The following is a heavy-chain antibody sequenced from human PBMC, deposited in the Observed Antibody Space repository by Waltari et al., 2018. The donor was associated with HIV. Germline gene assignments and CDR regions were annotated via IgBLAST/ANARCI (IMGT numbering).Heavy chain of an antibody. CDR3: VKEHQYSHSWYSYYGMDV. V-gene: IGHV3-23*01. D-gene: IGHD6-13*01. Sequence: EVQVLESGGALVQPGGSLRLSCAASGFTFNNYGMSWVRQAPGKGLEWVSTISGSGGSTYYADSVKGRFTVSRDNSKNTLYLQMNSLRAEDTAVYFCVKEHQYSHSWYSYYGMDVWGQGTTVTVSS. CDR1: GFTFNNYG. J-gene: IGHJ6*02. CDR2: ISGSGGST.